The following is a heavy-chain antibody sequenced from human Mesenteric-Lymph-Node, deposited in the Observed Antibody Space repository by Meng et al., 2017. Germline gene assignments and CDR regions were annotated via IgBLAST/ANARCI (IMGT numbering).Heavy chain of an antibody. CDR2: ISAYNGNT. Sequence: QVQLVQSGAEVKKPGASVKVCCKASGYTFTSYGISWVRQAPGQGLEWMGWISAYNGNTNDAQKLQGRVTMTTDTSTSTAYMELRSLRSDDTAVYYCARDTLYYDILTGYSPTNWFDPWGQGTLVTVSS. J-gene: IGHJ5*02. CDR1: GYTFTSYG. V-gene: IGHV1-18*01. D-gene: IGHD3-9*01. CDR3: ARDTLYYDILTGYSPTNWFDP.